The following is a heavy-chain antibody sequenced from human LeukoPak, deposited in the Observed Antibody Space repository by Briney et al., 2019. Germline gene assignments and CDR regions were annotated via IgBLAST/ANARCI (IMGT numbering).Heavy chain of an antibody. V-gene: IGHV4-59*08. CDR3: ARVEVPRDINDWYFDL. CDR2: IYGSGST. Sequence: SETLSPTCTVSGDSLSSHYWSWIRQPPGKGLEWIGYIYGSGSTHYDPSLRSRVTISEDTSKNQFSLKLTSVTAADTAVYYCARVEVPRDINDWYFDLWGRGTLVTVSS. J-gene: IGHJ2*01. CDR1: GDSLSSHY. D-gene: IGHD2-15*01.